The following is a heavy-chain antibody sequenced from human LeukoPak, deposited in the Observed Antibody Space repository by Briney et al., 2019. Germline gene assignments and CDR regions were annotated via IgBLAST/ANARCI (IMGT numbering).Heavy chain of an antibody. D-gene: IGHD5-18*01. Sequence: GGSLRLSCAASGFTFSSYGMHWVRQAPGKGLEWVAFIRYDGSNKYYADSVKGRFTISRDNSKNTLYLQMNSLRAEDTAVYYCAKSPAGGYSYGYGSIDYWGQGTLVTVSS. CDR3: AKSPAGGYSYGYGSIDY. V-gene: IGHV3-30*02. J-gene: IGHJ4*02. CDR2: IRYDGSNK. CDR1: GFTFSSYG.